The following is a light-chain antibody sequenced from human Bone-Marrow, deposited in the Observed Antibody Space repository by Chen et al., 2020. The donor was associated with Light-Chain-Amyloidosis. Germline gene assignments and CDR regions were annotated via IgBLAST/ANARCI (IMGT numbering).Light chain of an antibody. CDR3: AAWDSNRSGYV. V-gene: IGLV1-47*01. Sequence: QSVLTQPLSASGTPGQRVTISCSGASSNIGINDVYWYQHFPGATPNLLIHRNNQRPSGVPDRISASKSCTSAFLAIGGLRSEDDSDYYCAAWDSNRSGYVCGAGNKFIVL. J-gene: IGLJ1*01. CDR1: SSNIGIND. CDR2: RNN.